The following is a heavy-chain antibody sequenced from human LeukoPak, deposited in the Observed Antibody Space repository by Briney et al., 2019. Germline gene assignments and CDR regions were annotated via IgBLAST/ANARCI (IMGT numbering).Heavy chain of an antibody. CDR1: GFTVSSNY. J-gene: IGHJ6*03. CDR2: IYTCGST. D-gene: IGHD2-2*01. V-gene: IGHV3-66*02. CDR3: ASPRGSSTSCYPHYYYMDV. Sequence: GGCLRLSCAASGFTVSSNYMSWVRQAPGKGLEWVSVIYTCGSTYYADSVKGRFTISRDNSKNTLYLQMNSLRAEDTAVYYCASPRGSSTSCYPHYYYMDVWGKGTTVTVSS.